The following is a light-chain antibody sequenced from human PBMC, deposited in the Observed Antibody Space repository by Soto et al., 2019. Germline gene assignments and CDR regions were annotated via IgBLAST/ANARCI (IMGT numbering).Light chain of an antibody. V-gene: IGKV1-33*01. J-gene: IGKJ1*01. Sequence: DIQMTQSPSSLSASVGDRVTITCRASQSISNYLNWYQQKPGKAPKLLTYDASNLETGVPSRFSGSGSGTDFTFTISSLQPEDIATYYCQQYDNLPRTFGQGTKVDIK. CDR2: DAS. CDR3: QQYDNLPRT. CDR1: QSISNY.